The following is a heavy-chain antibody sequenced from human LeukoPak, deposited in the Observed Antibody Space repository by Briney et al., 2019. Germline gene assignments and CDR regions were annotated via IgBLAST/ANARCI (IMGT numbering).Heavy chain of an antibody. V-gene: IGHV3-20*04. CDR3: ARARSGSYYSDY. Sequence: GGSLRLSCAASGFTFDDYGMSWVRQAPGKGLEWDSGINWNGGSTGYADSVKGRFTISRDNAKNSLYLQMNSLRAEDTALYYCARARSGSYYSDYWGQGTLVTASS. CDR2: INWNGGST. D-gene: IGHD1-26*01. J-gene: IGHJ4*02. CDR1: GFTFDDYG.